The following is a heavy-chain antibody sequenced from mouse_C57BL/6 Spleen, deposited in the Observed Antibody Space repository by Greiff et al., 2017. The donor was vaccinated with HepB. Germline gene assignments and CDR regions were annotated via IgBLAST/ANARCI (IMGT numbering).Heavy chain of an antibody. D-gene: IGHD3-1*01. J-gene: IGHJ4*01. V-gene: IGHV5-6*01. CDR3: ARQRARAGGYAMDY. CDR1: GFTFSSYG. CDR2: ISSGGSYT. Sequence: EVQVVESGGDLVKPGGSLKLSCAASGFTFSSYGMSWVRQTPDKRLEWVATISSGGSYTYYPDSVKGRFTISRDNAKNTLYLQMSSLKSEDTAMYYCARQRARAGGYAMDYWGQGASVTVS.